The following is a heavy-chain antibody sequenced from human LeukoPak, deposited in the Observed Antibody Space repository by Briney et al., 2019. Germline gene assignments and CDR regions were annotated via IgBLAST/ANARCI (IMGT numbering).Heavy chain of an antibody. V-gene: IGHV1-18*04. Sequence: ASAKVSSKASADTFSSYCISWVRQALGQGLEWMGWINAYNGNTNYAQTLQGRVTMTTDTSTSTAYIELRSVRSDDTAVYYCARGDYGDYVCAFDIWGQGTMVTVSS. D-gene: IGHD4-17*01. CDR1: ADTFSSYC. CDR2: INAYNGNT. CDR3: ARGDYGDYVCAFDI. J-gene: IGHJ3*02.